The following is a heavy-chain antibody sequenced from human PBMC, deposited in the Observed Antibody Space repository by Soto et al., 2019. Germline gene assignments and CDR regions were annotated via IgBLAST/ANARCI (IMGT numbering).Heavy chain of an antibody. CDR3: ARVHLVAGSAFYCAMDV. CDR2: IIPIFGTA. V-gene: IGHV1-69*05. Sequence: GQGLEWMGGIIPIFGTANYAQKFQGRFAISRDSAGTSLFLRMDSVKVEDTAVYHCARVHLVAGSAFYCAMDVWGPGTADTVSS. D-gene: IGHD6-6*01. J-gene: IGHJ6*02.